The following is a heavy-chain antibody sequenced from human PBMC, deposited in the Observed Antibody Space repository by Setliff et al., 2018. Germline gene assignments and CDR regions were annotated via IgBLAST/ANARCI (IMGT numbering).Heavy chain of an antibody. J-gene: IGHJ4*02. CDR3: VSGTGFTKEPFDY. Sequence: SETLTLTCSVSGGSITRRTYSCGWVRQPPGKGLEWIGKVDFSGTTYYNLSLKSRVTISVDTTKNHFSLSLTSVIAADTSLYYCVSGTGFTKEPFDYWGSGILVTSPQ. CDR2: VDFSGTT. CDR1: GGSITRRTYS. V-gene: IGHV4-39*02. D-gene: IGHD3-9*01.